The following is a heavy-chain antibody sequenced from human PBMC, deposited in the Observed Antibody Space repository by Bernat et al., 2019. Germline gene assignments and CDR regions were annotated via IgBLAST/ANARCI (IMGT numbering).Heavy chain of an antibody. D-gene: IGHD6-13*01. Sequence: EVQLVESGGGLVQPGGSLRVSCAASGFTVSTNYMSWVRQAPGKGLEWVSVIYSGGNTYYADSVKGRFTISRHNSKNTLYLQMNSLRPEDTSVYYCAREGEAAGALGDWGQGTLVTVSS. CDR1: GFTVSTNY. CDR3: AREGEAAGALGD. J-gene: IGHJ4*02. V-gene: IGHV3-53*04. CDR2: IYSGGNT.